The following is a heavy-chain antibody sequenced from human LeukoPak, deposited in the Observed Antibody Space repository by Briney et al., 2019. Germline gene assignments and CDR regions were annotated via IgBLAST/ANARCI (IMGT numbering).Heavy chain of an antibody. V-gene: IGHV1-2*02. CDR3: ARDPGSSGWSSY. J-gene: IGHJ4*02. CDR2: INPNSGGT. CDR1: GYTFTGYY. D-gene: IGHD6-19*01. Sequence: ASVKVSCKASGYTFTGYYTHWVRQAPGQGLEWMGWINPNSGGTNYAQKFQGRVTMTRDTSISTAYMELSRLRSDDTAVYYCARDPGSSGWSSYWGQGTLVAVSS.